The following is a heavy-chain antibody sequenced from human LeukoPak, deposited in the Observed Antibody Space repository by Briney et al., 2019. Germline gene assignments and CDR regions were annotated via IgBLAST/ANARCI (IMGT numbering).Heavy chain of an antibody. CDR1: GFTFSSYA. CDR3: AKGGGYSSGWLGGHFDY. Sequence: GGSLRLSCAASGFTFSSYAMSWARQAPGKGLEWVSAISGSGGSTYYADSVKGRFTISRDNSKNTLYLQMNSLRAEDTAVYYCAKGGGYSSGWLGGHFDYWGQGTLVTVSS. V-gene: IGHV3-23*01. D-gene: IGHD6-19*01. CDR2: ISGSGGST. J-gene: IGHJ4*02.